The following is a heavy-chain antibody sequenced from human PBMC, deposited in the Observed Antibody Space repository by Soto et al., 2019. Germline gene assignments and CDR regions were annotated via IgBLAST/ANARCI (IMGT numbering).Heavy chain of an antibody. J-gene: IGHJ6*02. D-gene: IGHD2-2*02. V-gene: IGHV4-61*01. CDR3: ARDHYCSSTSCYSYYYYGMDV. CDR2: IYYSGST. CDR1: GGSVSSGSYY. Sequence: QVQLQESGPGLVKPSETLSLTCTVSGGSVSSGSYYWSWIRQPPGKGLEWIGYIYYSGSTNYNPSLKRRVTISVDTSKNQFSLKLSSVTAADTAVYYCARDHYCSSTSCYSYYYYGMDVWGQGTTVTVSS.